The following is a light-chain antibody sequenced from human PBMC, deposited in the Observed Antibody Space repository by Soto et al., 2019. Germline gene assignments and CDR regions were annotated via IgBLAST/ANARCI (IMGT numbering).Light chain of an antibody. Sequence: QSALTQPPSASGSPGQSVTISCTGSSSNVGGYNYVSWYQQHPGKAPKLMICEVSKRPSVVPDRFSGSKSGNTASLTVSGLQAEDEADYYCSSYVGSNIVVFGGGTKLTVL. J-gene: IGLJ2*01. V-gene: IGLV2-8*01. CDR1: SSNVGGYNY. CDR2: EVS. CDR3: SSYVGSNIVV.